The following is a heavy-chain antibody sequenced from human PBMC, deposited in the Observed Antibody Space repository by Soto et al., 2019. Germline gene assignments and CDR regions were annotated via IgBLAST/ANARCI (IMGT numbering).Heavy chain of an antibody. CDR1: GGSFSGYY. J-gene: IGHJ6*03. V-gene: IGHV4-34*01. D-gene: IGHD5-12*01. CDR3: ARGLRGHSGYDFYYYYYYMDV. Sequence: SETLSLTCAVYGGSFSGYYWSWIRQPPGKGLGWIGEINHSGSTNYNPSLKSRVTISVDTSKNQFSLKLSSVTAADTAVYYCARGLRGHSGYDFYYYYYYMDVWGKGTTVTVSS. CDR2: INHSGST.